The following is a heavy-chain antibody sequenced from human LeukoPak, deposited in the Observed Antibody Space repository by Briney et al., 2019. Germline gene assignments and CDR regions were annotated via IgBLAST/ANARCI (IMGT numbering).Heavy chain of an antibody. V-gene: IGHV3-74*01. Sequence: PGGSPRLSCAASGFTFSRYWIHWVRQAPGKGLEWVSRINPDGSTTTYADSVKGRFTISRDDVKNTVYLQMNSLRAEDTAIYYCARVLSGSWDWFDPWGQGTLVTVST. CDR2: INPDGSTT. J-gene: IGHJ5*02. CDR3: ARVLSGSWDWFDP. D-gene: IGHD3-22*01. CDR1: GFTFSRYW.